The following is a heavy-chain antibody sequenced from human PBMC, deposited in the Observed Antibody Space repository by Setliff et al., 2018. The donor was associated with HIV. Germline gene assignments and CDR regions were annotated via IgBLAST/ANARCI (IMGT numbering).Heavy chain of an antibody. CDR1: GGSISSGDYY. CDR2: IYNSGST. D-gene: IGHD3-10*01. Sequence: SDTLSLTCTVSGGSISSGDYYWTWIRQPPGKGLEWIGYIYNSGSTYYEPSLRGRVTISIDRSKNQFSLKLNSVTAADTAVYYCARETNASGSLTAYWYFDLWGRGTLVTISS. V-gene: IGHV4-30-4*02. CDR3: ARETNASGSLTAYWYFDL. J-gene: IGHJ2*01.